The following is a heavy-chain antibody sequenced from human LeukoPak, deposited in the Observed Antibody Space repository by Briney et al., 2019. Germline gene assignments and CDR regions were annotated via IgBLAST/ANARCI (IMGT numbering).Heavy chain of an antibody. V-gene: IGHV1-46*01. CDR1: GYTFTSYY. CDR2: INPSGGST. CDR3: ARLKGSGRSYYYYYYMDV. J-gene: IGHJ6*03. D-gene: IGHD3-10*01. Sequence: GASVKVSCKASGYTFTSYYMHWVRQAPGQGLEWMGIINPSGGSTSYAQKFQGRVTMTRDMSTSTVYMELSSLRSEDTAVYYCARLKGSGRSYYYYYYMDVWGKGTTVTVSS.